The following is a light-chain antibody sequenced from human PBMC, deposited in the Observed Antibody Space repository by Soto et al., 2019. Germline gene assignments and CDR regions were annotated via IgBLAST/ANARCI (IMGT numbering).Light chain of an antibody. CDR2: RNN. CDR3: AAWDDSLSVV. J-gene: IGLJ2*01. CDR1: SSNIGSNY. Sequence: QSVLPQPPSASGTPGQRGTLSCSGSSSNIGSNYVYWYQHLQGTAPKLLIYRNNQRPSGVPDRFSGSKSGTSASLAISGLRSEDEADYYCAAWDDSLSVVFGGGTKLTVL. V-gene: IGLV1-47*01.